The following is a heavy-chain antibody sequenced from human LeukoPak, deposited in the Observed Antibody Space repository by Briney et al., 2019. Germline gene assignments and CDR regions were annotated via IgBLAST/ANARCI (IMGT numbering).Heavy chain of an antibody. J-gene: IGHJ4*02. CDR2: IIPIFGTA. Sequence: SVKVSCKASGGTFSSYAISWVRQAPGQGLEWMGGIIPIFGTANYAQKFQGRVTITTDESTSTAYMELSSLRSEDTAVYYCARDAVTGSSSWYYFDYWGQGTLVTVSS. V-gene: IGHV1-69*05. CDR1: GGTFSSYA. D-gene: IGHD6-13*01. CDR3: ARDAVTGSSSWYYFDY.